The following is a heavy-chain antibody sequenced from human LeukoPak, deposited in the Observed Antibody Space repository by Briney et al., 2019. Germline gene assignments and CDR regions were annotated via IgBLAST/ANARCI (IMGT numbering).Heavy chain of an antibody. D-gene: IGHD3-3*01. CDR3: SRLVWRRTIFGDRTKNYHYYYRDV. Sequence: SETLSLTCAASGVSFSGYYWSWIRQAPGKGLEWLSAINHSGSTNYYPSFKSRGIITVDTSNNQFLLKQRSGTGADATVYYCSRLVWRRTIFGDRTKNYHYYYRDVWGKGTTVTVSS. J-gene: IGHJ6*03. V-gene: IGHV4-34*01. CDR2: INHSGST. CDR1: GVSFSGYY.